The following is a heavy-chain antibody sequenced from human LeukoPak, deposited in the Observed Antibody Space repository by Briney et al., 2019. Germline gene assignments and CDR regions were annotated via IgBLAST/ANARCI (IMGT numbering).Heavy chain of an antibody. CDR3: ARPRLRWLLAYYGMDV. Sequence: GGSLRLSCAASGFTFSSYGMHWVRQAPGKGLEWVAVIWYDGSNKYYADSVKGRFTISRDNSTNTLYLQMNSLRAEDTAVYYCARPRLRWLLAYYGMDVWGQGTTVTVSS. CDR2: IWYDGSNK. J-gene: IGHJ6*02. CDR1: GFTFSSYG. V-gene: IGHV3-33*08. D-gene: IGHD4-17*01.